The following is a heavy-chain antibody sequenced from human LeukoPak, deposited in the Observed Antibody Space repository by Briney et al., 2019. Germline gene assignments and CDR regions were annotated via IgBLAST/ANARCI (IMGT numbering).Heavy chain of an antibody. J-gene: IGHJ4*02. V-gene: IGHV3-30-3*01. Sequence: GGSLRLSCAASGFTFSSYAMHWVRQAPGKGLEWVAVISYDGSNKYYADSVKGRFTISRDNSKNSLYLQMNSLRAEDTAVYYCASRYCSSTSCLFDYWGQGTLVTVSS. CDR3: ASRYCSSTSCLFDY. CDR1: GFTFSSYA. CDR2: ISYDGSNK. D-gene: IGHD2-2*01.